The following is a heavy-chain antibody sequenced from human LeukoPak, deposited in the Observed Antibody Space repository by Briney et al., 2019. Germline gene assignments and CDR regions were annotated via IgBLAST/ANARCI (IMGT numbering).Heavy chain of an antibody. CDR2: ITPYSGNT. D-gene: IGHD6-6*01. J-gene: IGHJ4*02. V-gene: IGHV1-18*01. CDR3: ASWALPKRIAALGWFDY. CDR1: GYTFTSYG. Sequence: ASVKVSCKASGYTFTSYGIRWVRQAPGQGLEWMGWITPYSGNTNYAQKFQGRVTITADKSTSTAYMELSSLRSEDTVVYYSASWALPKRIAALGWFDYWGQGTLVTVSP.